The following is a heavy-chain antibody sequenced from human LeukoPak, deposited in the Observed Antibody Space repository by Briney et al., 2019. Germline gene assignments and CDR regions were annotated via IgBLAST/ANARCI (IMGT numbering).Heavy chain of an antibody. CDR1: GDSVSSNSAA. CDR3: ARDLGMTMVRGILNYFDY. V-gene: IGHV6-1*01. J-gene: IGHJ4*02. D-gene: IGHD3-10*01. CDR2: TYYRSKWYN. Sequence: SQTLSLTCAISGDSVSSNSAAWNCIRQSPSRGLEWLGRTYYRSKWYNDYAVSVKSRITINPDTSKNQLSLQLNSVTTEDTAVYYCARDLGMTMVRGILNYFDYWGQGTLVTVSS.